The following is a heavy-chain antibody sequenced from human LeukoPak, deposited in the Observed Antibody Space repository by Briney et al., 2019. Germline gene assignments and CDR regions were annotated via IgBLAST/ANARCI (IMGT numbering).Heavy chain of an antibody. CDR3: ARGIDEWLYLNY. D-gene: IGHD3-3*01. J-gene: IGHJ4*02. CDR1: GFTFSYYS. Sequence: PGGSLRLSCAASGFTFSYYSMNWVRQAPGKGLEWVSSITSSSSLRHFADSVKGRFTISRDNAKNSLYLQMYSLRAEDTAVYYCARGIDEWLYLNYWGQGALVTVSS. CDR2: ITSSSSLR. V-gene: IGHV3-21*04.